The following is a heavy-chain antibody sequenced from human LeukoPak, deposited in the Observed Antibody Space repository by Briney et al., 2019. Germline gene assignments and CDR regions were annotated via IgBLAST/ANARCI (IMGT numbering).Heavy chain of an antibody. CDR3: ARNIAVAGIWFDP. D-gene: IGHD6-19*01. Sequence: SVKVSCKASGGTFSSYAISWVRQAPGQGLEWMGRIIPILGTANYAQKFQGRVTITTDESTSTAYMELSSLRSEDTAVYYCARNIAVAGIWFDPWGQGTLVTVSS. V-gene: IGHV1-69*05. CDR1: GGTFSSYA. CDR2: IIPILGTA. J-gene: IGHJ5*02.